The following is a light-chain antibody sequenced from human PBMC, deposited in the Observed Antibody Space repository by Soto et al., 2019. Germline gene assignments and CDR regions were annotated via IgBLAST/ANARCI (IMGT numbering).Light chain of an antibody. CDR1: SGHSSYA. J-gene: IGLJ7*01. CDR3: QTWGTDIHV. CDR2: LNSDGSH. V-gene: IGLV4-69*01. Sequence: QPVLTQSPSASASLGASVKLTCTLSSGHSSYAIAWHQQQPEKGPRYLMKLNSDGSHSKGDGIPDRFSGSSSGAERYLTISSLQSEDEADYYCQTWGTDIHVFGTGTQLTVL.